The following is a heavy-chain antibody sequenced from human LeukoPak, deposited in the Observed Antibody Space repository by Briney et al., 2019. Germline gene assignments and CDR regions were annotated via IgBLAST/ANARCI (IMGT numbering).Heavy chain of an antibody. D-gene: IGHD6-19*01. V-gene: IGHV3-9*03. CDR2: FSWNSGSI. J-gene: IGHJ4*02. CDR1: GFTFADYA. Sequence: GGSLRLACVASGFTFADYAMHWVRPAPGRGLGWVLGFSWNSGSIGYADSAKGRFTNSRDNAKNSLSRQKSSLKAEAMALYYCARDYSSGWLTGPFDYWGQGTLVTVSS. CDR3: ARDYSSGWLTGPFDY.